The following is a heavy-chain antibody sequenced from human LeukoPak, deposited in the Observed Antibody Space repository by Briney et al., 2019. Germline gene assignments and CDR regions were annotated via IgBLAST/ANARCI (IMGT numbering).Heavy chain of an antibody. CDR2: FDPEDGET. CDR1: GYTLTELS. V-gene: IGHV1-24*01. D-gene: IGHD3-16*01. J-gene: IGHJ5*02. Sequence: ASVKVSCMVSGYTLTELSMHWVRQAPGKGLEWMGGFDPEDGETIYAQKFQGRVTMTEDTSTDTAYMELSSLRSEDTAVYYCATVGEFLTGFNRGIKLGSNWFDPWGQGTLVTVSS. CDR3: ATVGEFLTGFNRGIKLGSNWFDP.